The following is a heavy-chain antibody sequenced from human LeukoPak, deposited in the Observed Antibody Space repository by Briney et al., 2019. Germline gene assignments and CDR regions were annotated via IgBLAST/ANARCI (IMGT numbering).Heavy chain of an antibody. CDR3: AGHPYYSNYDAYYYGMDV. CDR2: IYYSGST. D-gene: IGHD4-11*01. Sequence: SETLSLTCTVSGGSISSYYWSWIRQPPGKGLEWIGYIYYSGSTNYNPSLKSRVTISVDTSKNQFSLKLSSVTAADTAVYYCAGHPYYSNYDAYYYGMDVWGQGTTVTVSS. J-gene: IGHJ6*02. CDR1: GGSISSYY. V-gene: IGHV4-59*08.